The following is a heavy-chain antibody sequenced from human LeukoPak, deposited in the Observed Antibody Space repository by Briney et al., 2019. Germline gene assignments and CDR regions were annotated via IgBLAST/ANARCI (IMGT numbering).Heavy chain of an antibody. CDR2: IYDSGST. CDR3: ANYITYDILTGRIGWFDP. CDR1: GASISSYY. Sequence: SETLSLICTVSGASISSYYWSWIRQHPGKGLEWIGYIYDSGSTYYNPSLKSRVTISLDTSKNQFSLKLSSVTAADTAVYYCANYITYDILTGRIGWFDPWGQGTLVTVSS. J-gene: IGHJ5*02. D-gene: IGHD3-9*01. V-gene: IGHV4-59*06.